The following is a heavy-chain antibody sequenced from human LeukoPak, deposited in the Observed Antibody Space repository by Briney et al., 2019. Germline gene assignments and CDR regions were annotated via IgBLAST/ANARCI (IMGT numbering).Heavy chain of an antibody. J-gene: IGHJ6*02. CDR2: FDPEDGET. CDR3: ARAVAGTYYYYYGMDV. D-gene: IGHD6-19*01. CDR1: GYTLTELS. V-gene: IGHV1-24*01. Sequence: ASVKVSCKVSGYTLTELSMHWVRQAPGKGLEWMGGFDPEDGETIYAQKFQGRVTMTEDTSTDTAYMELSSLRSEDTAVYYCARAVAGTYYYYYGMDVWGQGTTVTVSS.